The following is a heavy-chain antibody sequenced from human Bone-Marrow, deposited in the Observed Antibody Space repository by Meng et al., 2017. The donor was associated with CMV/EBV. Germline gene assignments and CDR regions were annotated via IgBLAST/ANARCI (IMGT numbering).Heavy chain of an antibody. CDR2: IRYDGSNK. J-gene: IGHJ6*02. Sequence: GGSLRRSCAASEFTFSSYGMHWVRQAPGKGLEWVAFIRYDGSNKYYADSVKGRFTISRDNSKNTLYLQMNSLRAEDTAVYYCAKGVERSSTTTGYYGMDVWGQGTTVTVSS. CDR1: EFTFSSYG. CDR3: AKGVERSSTTTGYYGMDV. D-gene: IGHD2-2*01. V-gene: IGHV3-30*02.